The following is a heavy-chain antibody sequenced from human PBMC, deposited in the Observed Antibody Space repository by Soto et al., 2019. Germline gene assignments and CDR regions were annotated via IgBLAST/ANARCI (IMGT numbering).Heavy chain of an antibody. D-gene: IGHD4-17*01. V-gene: IGHV4-30-2*01. CDR3: ARNYGGNGPRWGYFQH. CDR1: GGSISSGGYS. CDR2: IYHSGST. Sequence: PSETLSLTCAVSGGSISSGGYSWSWIRQPPGKGLEWIGYIYHSGSTYYNPSLKSRVTISVDRSKNQFSLKLSSVTAADTAVYYCARNYGGNGPRWGYFQHWGQGTLVTSPQ. J-gene: IGHJ1*01.